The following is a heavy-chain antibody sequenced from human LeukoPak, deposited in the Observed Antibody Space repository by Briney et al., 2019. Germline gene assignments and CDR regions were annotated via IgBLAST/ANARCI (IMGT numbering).Heavy chain of an antibody. Sequence: ASVKVSCKASGYTFTSYGISWVRQARGQGLEWMGWISAYNGNTNYAQKLQGRVTMTTDTSTSTAYMELRSLRSDDTAVYYCARRTIAAAGFLFDYWGQGTLVTVSS. D-gene: IGHD6-13*01. CDR1: GYTFTSYG. V-gene: IGHV1-18*01. CDR2: ISAYNGNT. CDR3: ARRTIAAAGFLFDY. J-gene: IGHJ4*02.